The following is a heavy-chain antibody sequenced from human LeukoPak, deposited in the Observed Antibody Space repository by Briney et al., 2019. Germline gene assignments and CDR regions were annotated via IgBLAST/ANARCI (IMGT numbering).Heavy chain of an antibody. CDR3: ARQLGYCSSTSCYADKVDY. CDR1: GGSISSSSYY. J-gene: IGHJ4*02. D-gene: IGHD2-2*01. CDR2: IYYSGST. V-gene: IGHV4-39*01. Sequence: NSSETLSFTCTVSGGSISSSSYYWGWIRQPPGKGLEWIGSIYYSGSTYYNPSLKSRVTISVDTSKNQFSLKLSSVTAADTAVYYCARQLGYCSSTSCYADKVDYWGQGTLVTVSS.